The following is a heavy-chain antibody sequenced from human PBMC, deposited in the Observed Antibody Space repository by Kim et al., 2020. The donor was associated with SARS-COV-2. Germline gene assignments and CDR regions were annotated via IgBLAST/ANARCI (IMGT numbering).Heavy chain of an antibody. J-gene: IGHJ4*02. CDR3: ARDRRDGHDY. Sequence: STYYNPSLKSRVTISVDTSKNQFSLKLSSVTAADTAVYYCARDRRDGHDYWGQGTLVTVSS. CDR2: ST. V-gene: IGHV4-31*02.